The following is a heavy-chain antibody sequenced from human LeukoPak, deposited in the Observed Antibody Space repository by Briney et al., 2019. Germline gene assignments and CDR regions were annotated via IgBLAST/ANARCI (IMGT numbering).Heavy chain of an antibody. CDR1: GGSFSGYY. Sequence: PSETLSLTCAVYGGSFSGYYWSWIRQPPGKGLEWIGEINHSGSTNYNPSLKSRVTISVDTSKNQFSLKLSSVTAADTAVYYCARVGHYDFWSGYYKPTAFGYWGQGTLVTVSS. CDR3: ARVGHYDFWSGYYKPTAFGY. J-gene: IGHJ4*02. D-gene: IGHD3-3*01. CDR2: INHSGST. V-gene: IGHV4-34*01.